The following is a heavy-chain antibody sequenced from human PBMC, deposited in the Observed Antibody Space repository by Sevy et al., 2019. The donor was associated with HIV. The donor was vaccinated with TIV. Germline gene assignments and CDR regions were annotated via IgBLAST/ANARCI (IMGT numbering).Heavy chain of an antibody. J-gene: IGHJ4*02. Sequence: ASVKVSCKASGYTFTSHGISWVRQAPGQGLEWVGWISTYNDDTKYEQKVQGRVTMTTDTSTTTVFMEMRSLRSDDTAIYYCARDLPPLHYYGSGRYYTSDYRGQGTLVTVSS. CDR1: GYTFTSHG. CDR2: ISTYNDDT. V-gene: IGHV1-18*01. D-gene: IGHD3-10*01. CDR3: ARDLPPLHYYGSGRYYTSDY.